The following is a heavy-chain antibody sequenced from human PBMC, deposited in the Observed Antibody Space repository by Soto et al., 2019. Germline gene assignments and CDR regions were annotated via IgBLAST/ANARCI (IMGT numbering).Heavy chain of an antibody. Sequence: GGSLTLSCPAPGFTLTSYALSWVRQAPRKGLWWFSAISGSGGSTYYADSVKGRFTISRDNSKNTLYLQMNSLRAEDTAVYYCAKAARDSSGYYGAVSYDYYYGMDVWGQGTTVTVSS. CDR3: AKAARDSSGYYGAVSYDYYYGMDV. CDR2: ISGSGGST. J-gene: IGHJ6*02. D-gene: IGHD3-22*01. CDR1: GFTLTSYA. V-gene: IGHV3-23*01.